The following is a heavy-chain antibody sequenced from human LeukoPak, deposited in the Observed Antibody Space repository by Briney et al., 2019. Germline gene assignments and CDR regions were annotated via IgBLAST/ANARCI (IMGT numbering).Heavy chain of an antibody. CDR2: IYIGGNT. D-gene: IGHD1-26*01. Sequence: GGSLRLSCAASGFTVSSNYMSWVRQAPGKGLEWVSLIYIGGNTYYPDSVKGRFSISRDNSKNTLYLQMNSLRAEDTAVYYCAKDQWELRGWFDPWGQGTLVTVSS. CDR3: AKDQWELRGWFDP. J-gene: IGHJ5*02. V-gene: IGHV3-53*01. CDR1: GFTVSSNY.